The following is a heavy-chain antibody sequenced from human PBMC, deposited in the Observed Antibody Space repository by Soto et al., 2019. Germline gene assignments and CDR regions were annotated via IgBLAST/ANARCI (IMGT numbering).Heavy chain of an antibody. Sequence: TLSLNCAVSGGFISSSYYLGWIRQPPGKGLEWIGSIFYSGSTYYNPSLKSRVTISVDTSKNQFSLKLSSVTAADTAVYYCATLVVVPAAMRNFDYWGQGTLVTVSS. D-gene: IGHD2-2*01. V-gene: IGHV4-39*01. CDR1: GGFISSSYY. CDR2: IFYSGST. CDR3: ATLVVVPAAMRNFDY. J-gene: IGHJ4*02.